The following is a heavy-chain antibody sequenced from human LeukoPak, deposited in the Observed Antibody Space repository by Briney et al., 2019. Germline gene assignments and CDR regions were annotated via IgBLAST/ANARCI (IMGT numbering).Heavy chain of an antibody. CDR3: ARVNVYDSSGYYFY. J-gene: IGHJ4*02. CDR1: GGTFSSYA. Sequence: SVKVSCKASGGTFSSYAISWVRQAPGQGLEWMGRIIPILGIANYAQKFQGRVTITADKSTSTAYMELSSLRSDDTAVYYCARVNVYDSSGYYFYWGQGTLVTVSS. D-gene: IGHD3-22*01. CDR2: IIPILGIA. V-gene: IGHV1-69*04.